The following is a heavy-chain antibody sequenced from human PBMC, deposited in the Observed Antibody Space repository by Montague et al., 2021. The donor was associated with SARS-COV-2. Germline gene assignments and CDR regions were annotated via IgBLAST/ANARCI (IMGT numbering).Heavy chain of an antibody. V-gene: IGHV4-34*01. D-gene: IGHD2-2*01. CDR1: GGSFSGYY. Sequence: SETLSLTCAVYGGSFSGYYWSWIRQPPGKGLEWIGEINHSGSTNXNPSLKSRVTISVDTSKNQFSLKLSSVTAADTAVYYCARARQDVVVPALGIGAYYYYYYMDVWGKGTTGTVSS. J-gene: IGHJ6*03. CDR2: INHSGST. CDR3: ARARQDVVVPALGIGAYYYYYYMDV.